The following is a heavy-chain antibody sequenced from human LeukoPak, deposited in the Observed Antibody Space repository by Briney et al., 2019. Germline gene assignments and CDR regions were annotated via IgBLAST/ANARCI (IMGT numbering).Heavy chain of an antibody. D-gene: IGHD4-17*01. CDR1: GYSISSVYY. Sequence: PSETLSLTCTVSGYSISSVYYWGWIRQPPGKGLEWIGNIYQSGNTHYNPSLKSRVTISIDTSKNQFSLKLSSVTAADTAVYYCARYARGDYHAQRGYFDYWGQGTLVTVSS. J-gene: IGHJ4*02. V-gene: IGHV4-38-2*02. CDR3: ARYARGDYHAQRGYFDY. CDR2: IYQSGNT.